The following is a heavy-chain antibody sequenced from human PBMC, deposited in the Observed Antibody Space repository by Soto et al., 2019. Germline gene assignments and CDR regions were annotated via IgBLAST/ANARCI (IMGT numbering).Heavy chain of an antibody. Sequence: SETLSLTCTVSGGSISSGGYYWSWIRQHPGKGLEWIGYIYYSGSTYYNPSLKSRVTISVDTSKNQFSLKLSSVTAADTAVYYCAGIEVGSGGYYYYGMDVWGQGTTVTV. J-gene: IGHJ6*02. V-gene: IGHV4-31*03. D-gene: IGHD3-10*01. CDR1: GGSISSGGYY. CDR3: AGIEVGSGGYYYYGMDV. CDR2: IYYSGST.